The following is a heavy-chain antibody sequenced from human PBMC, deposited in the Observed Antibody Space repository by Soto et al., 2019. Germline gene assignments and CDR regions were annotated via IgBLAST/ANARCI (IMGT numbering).Heavy chain of an antibody. CDR3: ARCFPFDSSGYLGDFDY. V-gene: IGHV1-18*01. CDR2: ISAYNGNT. CDR1: GYTFTSYG. D-gene: IGHD3-22*01. J-gene: IGHJ4*02. Sequence: QVQLVQSGAEVKKPGASVKVSCKASGYTFTSYGISWVRQAPGQGLEWMGWISAYNGNTNYAQKLQGRVTMTTDTSTSTAYMELRSLSSDDTAVYYCARCFPFDSSGYLGDFDYWGQGTLVTVSS.